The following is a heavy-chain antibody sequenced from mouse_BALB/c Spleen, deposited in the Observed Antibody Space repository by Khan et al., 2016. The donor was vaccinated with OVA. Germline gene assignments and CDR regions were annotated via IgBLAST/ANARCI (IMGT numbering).Heavy chain of an antibody. J-gene: IGHJ3*01. CDR3: ARKDYYDYDPFPY. CDR2: INYSGNT. D-gene: IGHD2-4*01. V-gene: IGHV3-2*02. CDR1: CYSITSEYA. Sequence: EVQLVESGPGLVKPSQSLSLTCTVTCYSITSEYAWNWIRQFPGNKLEWMGYINYSGNTRXNPSLKSRTSITRDTSKNQFFLQLNSVTTEDTATYYCARKDYYDYDPFPYWGQGTLVTVSA.